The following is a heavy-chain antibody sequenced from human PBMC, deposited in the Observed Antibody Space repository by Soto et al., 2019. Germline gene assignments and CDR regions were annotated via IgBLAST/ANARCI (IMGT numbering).Heavy chain of an antibody. CDR3: ARERSWDGYDLDAFDI. CDR2: IIPILGIA. D-gene: IGHD5-12*01. Sequence: QVQLVQSGAEVKKPGSSVKVSCKASGGTFSSYTISWVRQAPGQGLEWMGRIIPILGIANYAQKFQGRVTITADKSTSXAYMELSSLRSEDTAVDYCARERSWDGYDLDAFDIWGQGTMVTVSS. CDR1: GGTFSSYT. J-gene: IGHJ3*02. V-gene: IGHV1-69*08.